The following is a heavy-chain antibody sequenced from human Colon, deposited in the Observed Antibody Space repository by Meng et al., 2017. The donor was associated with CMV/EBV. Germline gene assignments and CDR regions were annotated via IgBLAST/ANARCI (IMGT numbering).Heavy chain of an antibody. V-gene: IGHV3-23*01. Sequence: GRSLRLSCAASGFPFRSYAMSWVPQAPGKGLKGFSAISGRGGSTYYADSVTGRFTISRDNSKNTLYLQMNSLRAEDTTVSSCAKDTCDSSSTDYFDYWGQGTLVTVSS. D-gene: IGHD6-6*01. CDR2: ISGRGGST. J-gene: IGHJ4*02. CDR3: AKDTCDSSSTDYFDY. CDR1: GFPFRSYA.